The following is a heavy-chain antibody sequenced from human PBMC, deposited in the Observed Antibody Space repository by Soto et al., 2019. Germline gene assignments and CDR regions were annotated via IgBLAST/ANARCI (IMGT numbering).Heavy chain of an antibody. J-gene: IGHJ6*02. V-gene: IGHV4-31*03. Sequence: PSATLSLTCNVSGASISGNYWSWIRHLPGKGLEWIANVYHTGTTYYNPSLKSRVSMSVDTSQNQFSLILASVTAADTAVYYCARALVTDYNSRDYHYYFAMDVWGQGTSVTVSS. D-gene: IGHD3-22*01. CDR2: VYHTGTT. CDR3: ARALVTDYNSRDYHYYFAMDV. CDR1: GASISGNY.